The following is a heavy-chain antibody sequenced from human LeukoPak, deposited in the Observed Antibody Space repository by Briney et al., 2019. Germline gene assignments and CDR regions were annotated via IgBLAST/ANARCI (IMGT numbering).Heavy chain of an antibody. V-gene: IGHV3-23*01. J-gene: IGHJ4*02. CDR3: AKASTGYCSGGSCYSFDY. D-gene: IGHD2-15*01. CDR1: GFTFSSYA. Sequence: PVASLRLSCAASGFTFSSYAMSWVRQAPGKGLEWVSAISGSGGGTYYADSVKGRFTISRDNSKNTLYLQMNSLRAEDTAVYYCAKASTGYCSGGSCYSFDYWGQGTLVTVSS. CDR2: ISGSGGGT.